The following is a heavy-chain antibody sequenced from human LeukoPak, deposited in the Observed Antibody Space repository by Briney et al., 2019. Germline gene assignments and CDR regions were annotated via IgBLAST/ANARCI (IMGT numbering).Heavy chain of an antibody. J-gene: IGHJ4*02. CDR1: GYTFTGYY. CDR2: INPNSGGT. D-gene: IGHD6-19*01. CDR3: ARAVAGDYFDY. Sequence: ASVTVSCKASGYTFTGYYMHWVRQAPGQGLEWMGWINPNSGGTNYVQKFQGRVTMTRDTSISTAYMELSRLRSDDTAVYVCARAVAGDYFDYWGEGTLVTVSS. V-gene: IGHV1-2*02.